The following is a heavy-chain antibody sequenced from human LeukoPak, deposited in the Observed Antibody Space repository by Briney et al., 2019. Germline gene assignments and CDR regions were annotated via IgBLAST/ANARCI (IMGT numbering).Heavy chain of an antibody. J-gene: IGHJ4*02. CDR2: INPSGGSA. Sequence: ASVKVSCKASGYSFTSYYMHWVRQAPGQGLEWMGIINPSGGSASYAQKFQGRVTMISDTSTSTVYMEVSSLRSEDTAVYYCARVFTPGRFDYWGQGTLVTVSS. CDR3: ARVFTPGRFDY. CDR1: GYSFTSYY. V-gene: IGHV1-46*01.